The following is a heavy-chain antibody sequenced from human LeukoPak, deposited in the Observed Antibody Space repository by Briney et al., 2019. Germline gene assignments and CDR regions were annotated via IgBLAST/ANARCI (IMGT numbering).Heavy chain of an antibody. J-gene: IGHJ4*02. CDR3: ARLRAYYDILTGYERYYYIDY. D-gene: IGHD3-9*01. CDR2: IYYSGST. V-gene: IGHV4-59*08. Sequence: SETLSLTCTVSGGSISSYYWSWTRQPPGKGLEWIGYIYYSGSTNYNPSLKSRVTISVDTSKNQFSLKLSSVTAADTAVYYCARLRAYYDILTGYERYYYIDYWGQGTLVTVSS. CDR1: GGSISSYY.